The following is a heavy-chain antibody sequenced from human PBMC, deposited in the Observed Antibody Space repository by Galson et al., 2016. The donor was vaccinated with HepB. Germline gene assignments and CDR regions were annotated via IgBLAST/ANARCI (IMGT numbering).Heavy chain of an antibody. J-gene: IGHJ4*02. CDR2: INKNGSEK. CDR1: GISFSTYW. Sequence: SLILSCAASGISFSTYWMNWVRLPPGKGLQLVATINKNGSEKYYVDSGKGRFSISRADANNSAYLEMSSLRAEDTAVYFCARSRRERDSYGFAYWGQGTQVAVSS. V-gene: IGHV3-7*03. D-gene: IGHD5-18*01. CDR3: ARSRRERDSYGFAY.